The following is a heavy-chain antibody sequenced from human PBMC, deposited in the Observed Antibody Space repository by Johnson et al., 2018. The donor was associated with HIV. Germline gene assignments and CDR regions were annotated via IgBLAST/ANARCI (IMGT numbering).Heavy chain of an antibody. CDR2: ISWNSGSI. Sequence: VQLVESGGGLVQPGRSLRLSCAASGFTFDDYGMHWVRQAPGKGLEWVSGISWNSGSIGYADSVKGRFTISRDNSKNTLYLQMNSLRAEDTAVYYCAKDLSDSSGYHDAFDIWGQGTMVTVSS. J-gene: IGHJ3*02. D-gene: IGHD3-22*01. V-gene: IGHV3-9*01. CDR1: GFTFDDYG. CDR3: AKDLSDSSGYHDAFDI.